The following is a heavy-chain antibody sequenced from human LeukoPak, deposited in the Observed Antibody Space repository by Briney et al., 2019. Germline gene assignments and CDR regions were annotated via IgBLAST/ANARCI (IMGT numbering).Heavy chain of an antibody. CDR2: ISGDGGST. V-gene: IGHV3-43*02. D-gene: IGHD6-13*01. CDR1: GFTFDDYA. Sequence: GGSLRLSYAASGFTFDDYAMHWVRQAPGKGLEWVSLISGDGGSTYYADSVKGRFTISRDNSKNSLYLQMNSLRTEDTALYYCAKDIGDSSSWTFSVDYWGQGTLVTVSS. CDR3: AKDIGDSSSWTFSVDY. J-gene: IGHJ4*02.